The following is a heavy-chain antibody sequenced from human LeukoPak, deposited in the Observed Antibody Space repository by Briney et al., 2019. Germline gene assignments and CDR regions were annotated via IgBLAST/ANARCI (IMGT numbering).Heavy chain of an antibody. CDR3: ARHSSNYGWGSIFDY. V-gene: IGHV4-59*08. J-gene: IGHJ4*02. CDR1: GGSIRNYY. D-gene: IGHD3-10*01. CDR2: VSNSGNT. Sequence: SETLSLTCSVSGGSIRNYYWTWIRQPPGKGLEWIGHVSNSGNTKYNPSLKSRVTISIDTSKKHFSQKLSSVTAADTAVYYCARHSSNYGWGSIFDYWGQGALVTVFS.